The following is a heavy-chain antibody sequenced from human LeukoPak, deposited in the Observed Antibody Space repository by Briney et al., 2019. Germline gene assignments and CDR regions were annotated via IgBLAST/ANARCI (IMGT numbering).Heavy chain of an antibody. J-gene: IGHJ4*02. CDR2: IYSGGGT. CDR3: ARSYSSNWLFDY. D-gene: IGHD6-19*01. CDR1: GFTVDSNH. V-gene: IGHV3-53*01. Sequence: GGSPRLSCAASGFTVDSNHMSWVRQAPGQGLEWVSVIYSGGGTYFADSVRGRFTVSRDNSKNTVYLQMNSLRVEDTAVYYCARSYSSNWLFDYWGQGTLVTVSS.